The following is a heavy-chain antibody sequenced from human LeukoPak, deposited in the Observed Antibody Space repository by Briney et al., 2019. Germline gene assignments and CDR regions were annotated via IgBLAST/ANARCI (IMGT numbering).Heavy chain of an antibody. CDR2: ISDSGSQT. Sequence: HPSETLSLTCTVSGGSISSSSYSWGWIRQAPGMGLEWVSSISDSGSQTDYADSVKGRFTISRDNSKNTLYLQINGLSAEDTAVYYCGKGTPPPVYWGQGTLVTVSS. D-gene: IGHD1-14*01. V-gene: IGHV3-23*01. CDR1: GGSISSSSYS. J-gene: IGHJ4*02. CDR3: GKGTPPPVY.